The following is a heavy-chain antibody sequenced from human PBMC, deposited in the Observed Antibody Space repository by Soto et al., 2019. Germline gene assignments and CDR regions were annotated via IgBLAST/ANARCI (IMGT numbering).Heavy chain of an antibody. CDR2: INPSGGST. V-gene: IGHV1-46*01. Sequence: ASVKVSFQASGYTFTSYYMHWVRQAPGQGLEWMGIINPSGGSTSYAQKFQGRVTMTRDTSTSTVYMELSSLRSEDTAVYYCAREPLYYGMDVWGQGTTVTVSS. CDR1: GYTFTSYY. CDR3: AREPLYYGMDV. J-gene: IGHJ6*02.